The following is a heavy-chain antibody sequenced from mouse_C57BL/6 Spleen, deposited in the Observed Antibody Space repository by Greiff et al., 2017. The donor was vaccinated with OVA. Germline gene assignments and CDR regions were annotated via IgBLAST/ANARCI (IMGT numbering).Heavy chain of an antibody. CDR2: IDPSDSYT. J-gene: IGHJ3*01. Sequence: QVQLQQPGAELVMPGASVKLSCKASGYTFTSYWMHWVKQRPGQGLEWIGEIDPSDSYTNYNQQFKGKSTLTVDKSSSTAYMQLSSLTSEDSAVYYCARRGTSYDTWFAYWGQGTLVTVSA. CDR1: GYTFTSYW. D-gene: IGHD1-1*01. CDR3: ARRGTSYDTWFAY. V-gene: IGHV1-69*01.